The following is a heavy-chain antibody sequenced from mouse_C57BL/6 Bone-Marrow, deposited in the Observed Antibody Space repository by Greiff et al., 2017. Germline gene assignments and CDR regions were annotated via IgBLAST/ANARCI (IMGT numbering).Heavy chain of an antibody. CDR1: GFNIKDDY. Sequence: EVQLQQSGAELVRPGASVKLSCTASGFNIKDDYMHWVKQRPEQGLEWIGWIDPENGDTEYASKFQGKATITADTSSNTAYLQLSSLTSEDTAVYYCTRGLSRDGYYVWEYWGQGTTRTVSS. CDR2: IDPENGDT. J-gene: IGHJ2*01. D-gene: IGHD2-3*01. V-gene: IGHV14-4*01. CDR3: TRGLSRDGYYVWEY.